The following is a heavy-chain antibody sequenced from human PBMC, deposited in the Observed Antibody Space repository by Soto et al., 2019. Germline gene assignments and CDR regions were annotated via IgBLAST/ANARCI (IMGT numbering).Heavy chain of an antibody. CDR1: GGTFSSYA. D-gene: IGHD3-22*01. V-gene: IGHV1-69*01. Sequence: QVQLVQSGAEVKKPGSSVKVSCKASGGTFSSYAISWVRQAPGQGLEWMGGIIPIFGTANYAQKFQGRVTITADESTSTAYMELSSLRSEDMAVYYCARGTDYYDSSGYYWFDPWGQGTLVTVSS. J-gene: IGHJ5*02. CDR2: IIPIFGTA. CDR3: ARGTDYYDSSGYYWFDP.